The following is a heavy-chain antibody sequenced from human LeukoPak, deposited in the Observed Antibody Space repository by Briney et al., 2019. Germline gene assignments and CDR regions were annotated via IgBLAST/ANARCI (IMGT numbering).Heavy chain of an antibody. CDR2: IYTSGST. V-gene: IGHV4-4*07. CDR1: GGSISSYY. D-gene: IGHD3-10*01. Sequence: SETLSLTCTVSGGSISSYYWSWIRQPAGKRLEWIGRIYTSGSTNCNPSLKSRVTMSVDTSKNQFSLKLSSVTAADTAVYYCARGGLTMVRGVISNWFDPWGQGTLVTVSS. J-gene: IGHJ5*02. CDR3: ARGGLTMVRGVISNWFDP.